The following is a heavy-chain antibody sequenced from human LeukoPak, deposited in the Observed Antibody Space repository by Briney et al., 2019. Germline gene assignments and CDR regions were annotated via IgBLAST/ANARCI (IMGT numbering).Heavy chain of an antibody. V-gene: IGHV4-39*01. CDR3: ARHEGTSGWPFDY. J-gene: IGHJ4*02. CDR1: GGSVSSSSYC. D-gene: IGHD6-19*01. Sequence: SETLSLTCTVSGGSVSSSSYCWGWIRQPPGKGLEWIGNIYYSGSTDCNPSLKSRVTISVDTSKNQFSLKLTSVTAADTAVYYCARHEGTSGWPFDYWGQGTLVTVSS. CDR2: IYYSGST.